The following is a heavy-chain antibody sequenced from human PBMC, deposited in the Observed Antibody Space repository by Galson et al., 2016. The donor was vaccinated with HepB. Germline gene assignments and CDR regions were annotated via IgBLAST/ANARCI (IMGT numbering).Heavy chain of an antibody. D-gene: IGHD1-26*01. CDR1: GGSISSYY. V-gene: IGHV4-59*01. CDR2: IYYDGST. CDR3: VKVGGAGYFDP. J-gene: IGHJ5*02. Sequence: ETLSLTCTVSGGSISSYYWTWIRQPPGKRLEWIGYIYYDGSTDYNPSLRSRVTMSVDTSKNQFSLKLSSVTATDTAVYYCVKVGGAGYFDPWGQGTLVTVSS.